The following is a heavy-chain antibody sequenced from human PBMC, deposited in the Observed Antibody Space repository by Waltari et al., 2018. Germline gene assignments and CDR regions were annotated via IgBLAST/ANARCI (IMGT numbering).Heavy chain of an antibody. CDR2: IGWNSGAI. CDR1: GCTFDDYA. Sequence: EVQLVASGGGLVQPGRSLRLSCVGSGCTFDDYAMYWVRQRPGKGLEWVSGIGWNSGAIGYADSVRGRFTTYRDNAKRSLYLQMGRLRPEDTALYYCVKGGWGFGAFYEQHWGQGIQVTVSS. V-gene: IGHV3-9*01. J-gene: IGHJ4*02. D-gene: IGHD3-10*01. CDR3: VKGGWGFGAFYEQH.